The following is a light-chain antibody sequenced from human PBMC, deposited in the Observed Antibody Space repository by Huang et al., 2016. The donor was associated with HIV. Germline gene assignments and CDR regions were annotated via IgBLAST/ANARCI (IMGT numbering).Light chain of an antibody. J-gene: IGKJ4*01. Sequence: EIVLTQSPGTLSLSPGERATLSCRASQSISSNYLAWYRQKPGQAPRLLIYGASTRATGIPDRFSGSGSETDFTLTVSRLEPEDFAVYYRQQCGSSPLTFGGGTKVEIK. CDR1: QSISSNY. CDR3: QQCGSSPLT. CDR2: GAS. V-gene: IGKV3-20*01.